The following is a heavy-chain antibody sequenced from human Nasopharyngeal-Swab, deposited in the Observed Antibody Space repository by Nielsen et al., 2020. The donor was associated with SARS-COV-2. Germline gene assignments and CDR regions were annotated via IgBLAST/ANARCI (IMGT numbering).Heavy chain of an antibody. CDR3: ARNLMVRGVTPLAFDY. Sequence: WIRQPPGKGLEWIGFIYYSGRTNYNPSLKSRVTISVDTSKNQFSPKLSSVTAADTAVYYCARNLMVRGVTPLAFDYWGQGTVVTVSS. CDR2: IYYSGRT. J-gene: IGHJ4*02. V-gene: IGHV4-59*01. D-gene: IGHD3-10*01.